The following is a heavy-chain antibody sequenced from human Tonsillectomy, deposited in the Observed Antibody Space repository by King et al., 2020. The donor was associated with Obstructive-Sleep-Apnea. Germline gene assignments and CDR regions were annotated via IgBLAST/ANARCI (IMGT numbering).Heavy chain of an antibody. CDR2: IYYSGST. CDR3: AGSPFTFEGVIVTGYSDS. Sequence: QLQESGPALVKPSGTLSLTCTVSGGSISSYYWSWIRQPPGKGLEWIGYIYYSGSTNYNPSLKSRVTISVDTSKNQYSLKLSSVTAADTAVYYCAGSPFTFEGVIVTGYSDSGGQGTLVTVSS. CDR1: GGSISSYY. D-gene: IGHD3-16*02. J-gene: IGHJ4*02. V-gene: IGHV4-59*01.